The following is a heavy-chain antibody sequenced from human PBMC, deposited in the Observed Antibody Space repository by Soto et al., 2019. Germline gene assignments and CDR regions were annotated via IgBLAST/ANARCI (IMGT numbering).Heavy chain of an antibody. CDR3: ARGGQRITMIVVVIGAFDI. V-gene: IGHV1-2*04. D-gene: IGHD3-22*01. CDR2: INPKSGGT. Sequence: GASVKVSCKASGYSFTDYHIHWVRQAPGQGLEWLGRINPKSGGTSTAQKFQGWVTMTRDRSISTVYMELTRLRSDDTAVYYCARGGQRITMIVVVIGAFDIWGQGTMVTVSS. CDR1: GYSFTDYH. J-gene: IGHJ3*02.